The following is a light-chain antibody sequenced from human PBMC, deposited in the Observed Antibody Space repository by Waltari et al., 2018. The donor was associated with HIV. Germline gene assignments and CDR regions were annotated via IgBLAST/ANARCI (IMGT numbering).Light chain of an antibody. CDR1: SSDIGHYNY. CDR3: CSFAGSYTLV. Sequence: QSALTQPRSVPGSPGQSATIPCPGTSSDIGHYNYVSWYQQHPGKAPKLLIYDVTKRPSGVPVRFSGSKSGNTASLTVSGLQAEDEAAYYCCSFAGSYTLVFGGGTKLTVL. CDR2: DVT. V-gene: IGLV2-11*01. J-gene: IGLJ3*02.